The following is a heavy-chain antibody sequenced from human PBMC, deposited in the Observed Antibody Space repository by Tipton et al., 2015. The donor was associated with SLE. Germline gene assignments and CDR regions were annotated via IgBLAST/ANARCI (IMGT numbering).Heavy chain of an antibody. CDR1: GFTFSSYS. CDR3: ASRPTVTTLFDY. V-gene: IGHV3-21*01. J-gene: IGHJ4*02. D-gene: IGHD4-11*01. CDR2: ISSSSSYI. Sequence: SLRLSCAASGFTFSSYSMNWVRQAPGKGLEWVSSISSSSSYIYYADSVKGRFTISRDNAKNSLYLQMNSLRAEDTAVYYCASRPTVTTLFDYWGQGTLVTVSS.